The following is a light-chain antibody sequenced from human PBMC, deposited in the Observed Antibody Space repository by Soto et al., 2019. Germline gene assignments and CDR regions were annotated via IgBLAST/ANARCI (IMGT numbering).Light chain of an antibody. J-gene: IGKJ1*01. Sequence: ESVLTQSPGTLSLSPGERATLSCRASQTITNNYLAWYQQKPGQAPRLVIYDASSRATGIPDRFSASGSGTDFTLTISRLEPEDVAVYYCQQYSSSPLSFGQGTKVDIK. CDR3: QQYSSSPLS. CDR2: DAS. CDR1: QTITNNY. V-gene: IGKV3-20*01.